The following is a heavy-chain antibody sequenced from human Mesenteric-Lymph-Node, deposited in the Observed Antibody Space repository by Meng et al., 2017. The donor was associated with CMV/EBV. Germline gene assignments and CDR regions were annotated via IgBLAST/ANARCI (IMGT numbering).Heavy chain of an antibody. CDR3: AKDRSSSSYFDY. CDR1: GFTFSTYA. CDR2: ISGSGDST. D-gene: IGHD6-6*01. Sequence: GESLKISCAVSGFTFSTYAMNWVRQAPGKGLEWVSGISGSGDSTYYADSVKGRLTISRDNSKNMLYLQMNSLRTEDTAVYYCAKDRSSSSYFDYWGQGTLVTVSS. V-gene: IGHV3-23*01. J-gene: IGHJ4*02.